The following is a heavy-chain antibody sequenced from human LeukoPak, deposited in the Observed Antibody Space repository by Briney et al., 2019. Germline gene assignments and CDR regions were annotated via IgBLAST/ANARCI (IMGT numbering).Heavy chain of an antibody. J-gene: IGHJ4*02. CDR2: IIPIFGTA. V-gene: IGHV1-69*13. CDR3: ARFGGRATKDDRLDY. Sequence: SVKVSCKASGGTVSRYPISWVRQAPGQGLEWMGGIIPIFGTANYAQKFQGRVTITADESTSTAYIELSSLRSEDTAVYYCARFGGRATKDDRLDYWGQGTLVTVSS. D-gene: IGHD3-16*01. CDR1: GGTVSRYP.